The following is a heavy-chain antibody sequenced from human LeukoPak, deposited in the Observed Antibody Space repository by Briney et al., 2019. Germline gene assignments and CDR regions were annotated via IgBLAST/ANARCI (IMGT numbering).Heavy chain of an antibody. V-gene: IGHV3-66*01. Sequence: GGSLRLSCAASGFTVSSNYMSWVRQAPGRGLEWVSVIYSGGGTYYAESVKGRFTISRDNSKNTLYLQLNSLRAEDTAVYYCARDQLYYLGSGSLTVGPFHGMDVWGQGTTVTVS. J-gene: IGHJ6*02. CDR1: GFTVSSNY. CDR2: IYSGGGT. D-gene: IGHD3-10*01. CDR3: ARDQLYYLGSGSLTVGPFHGMDV.